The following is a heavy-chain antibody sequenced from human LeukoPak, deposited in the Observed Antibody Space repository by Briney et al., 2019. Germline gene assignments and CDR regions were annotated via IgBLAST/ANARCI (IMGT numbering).Heavy chain of an antibody. J-gene: IGHJ4*02. CDR2: ILYDGSNK. CDR1: GVTFSRYG. Sequence: CLRLSCAVSGVTFSRYGMHCGRQAPGKGGVWVSVILYDGSNKYYADSVKGRFTISRDDSKRTLYLQMNSLRAEDTAMYYCAKKKSNYFDYWGQGILVTVSS. V-gene: IGHV3-33*06. CDR3: AKKKSNYFDY.